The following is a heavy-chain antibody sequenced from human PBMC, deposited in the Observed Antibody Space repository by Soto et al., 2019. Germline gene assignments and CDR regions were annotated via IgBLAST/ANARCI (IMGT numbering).Heavy chain of an antibody. D-gene: IGHD5-12*01. CDR3: ANGGWLQFEYYFGY. V-gene: IGHV3-23*01. Sequence: GGSLRLSCAASGFTFSSYAMSWVRQAPGKGLEWVSAISGSGGSTYYADSVKGRFTISRDNSKNTLYLQMNSLRAEDTAVYYCANGGWLQFEYYFGYWGQGTLVTVSS. J-gene: IGHJ4*02. CDR2: ISGSGGST. CDR1: GFTFSSYA.